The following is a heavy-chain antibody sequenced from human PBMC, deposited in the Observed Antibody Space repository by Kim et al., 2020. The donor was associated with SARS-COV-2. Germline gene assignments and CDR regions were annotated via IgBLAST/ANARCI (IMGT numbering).Heavy chain of an antibody. D-gene: IGHD3-22*01. Sequence: SETLSLTCAVYGGSFSGYYWSWIRQPPGKGLEWIGEINHSGSTNYNPSLKSRVTISVDTSKNQFSLKLSSVTAADTAVYYCARGDYYDSSGYPTGAFDIWGQGTMVTVSS. CDR2: INHSGST. CDR3: ARGDYYDSSGYPTGAFDI. V-gene: IGHV4-34*01. CDR1: GGSFSGYY. J-gene: IGHJ3*02.